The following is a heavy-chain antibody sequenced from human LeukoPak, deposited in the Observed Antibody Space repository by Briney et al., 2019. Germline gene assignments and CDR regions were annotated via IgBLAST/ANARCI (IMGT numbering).Heavy chain of an antibody. J-gene: IGHJ4*02. D-gene: IGHD1-1*01. CDR2: IYYSGTT. CDR3: ARGGNGDYVDY. V-gene: IGHV4-59*12. CDR1: GGSFSGYY. Sequence: SETLSLTCAVYGGSFSGYYWSWIRQPPGKGLEWIGYIYYSGTTNYNPSLKSRVTISVDTSKNQFSLKLSSVTAADTAVYYCARGGNGDYVDYWGQGTLVTVSS.